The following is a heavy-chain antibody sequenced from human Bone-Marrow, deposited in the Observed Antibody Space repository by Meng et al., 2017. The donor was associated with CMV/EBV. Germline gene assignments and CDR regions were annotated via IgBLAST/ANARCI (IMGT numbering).Heavy chain of an antibody. CDR3: ATYSYYDFWSGFYGGWFDP. CDR2: ISSSGSTI. CDR1: GFTFSSYS. Sequence: GESLKISCAASGFTFSSYSMNWVRQAQGKGLEWVSYISSSGSTIYYADSVKGRFTISRDNAKNSLYLQMNSLRAEDTAVYYCATYSYYDFWSGFYGGWFDPWGQGTLVTVSS. V-gene: IGHV3-48*04. J-gene: IGHJ5*02. D-gene: IGHD3-3*01.